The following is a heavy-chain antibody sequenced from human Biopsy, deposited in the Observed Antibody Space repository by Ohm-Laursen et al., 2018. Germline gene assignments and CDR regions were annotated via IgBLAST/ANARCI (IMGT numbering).Heavy chain of an antibody. CDR3: GRSYGIMAAPVHL. Sequence: SLRLSCAASGFTFSDSQMSWIRQTPGKGLEWVSHISSGGSTINHADSVMGRFTISRDDAKGSLYLQMTNLIAEDTAVYYCGRSYGIMAAPVHLWGQGTLVTVSS. J-gene: IGHJ4*01. D-gene: IGHD3-16*01. V-gene: IGHV3-11*01. CDR1: GFTFSDSQ. CDR2: ISSGGSTI.